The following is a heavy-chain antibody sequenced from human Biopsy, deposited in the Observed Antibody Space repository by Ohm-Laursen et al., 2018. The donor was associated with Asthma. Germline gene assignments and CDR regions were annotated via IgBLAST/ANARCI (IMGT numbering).Heavy chain of an antibody. J-gene: IGHJ5*02. Sequence: SQTLSLTCTVSGGSINIGDYYWSWIRQHPVTGLEWIGYIYYSGSTYYNPSLKSRVSISLDTSKNQFSLSPTSVTAADTAVYYCARTTYGDDGFDPWGQGTLVTVSS. CDR1: GGSINIGDYY. CDR3: ARTTYGDDGFDP. CDR2: IYYSGST. D-gene: IGHD4-17*01. V-gene: IGHV4-31*03.